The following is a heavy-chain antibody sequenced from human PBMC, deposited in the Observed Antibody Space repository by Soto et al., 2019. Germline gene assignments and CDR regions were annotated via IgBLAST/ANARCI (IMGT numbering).Heavy chain of an antibody. CDR1: GGTFSSYA. CDR3: SGDHVGYFDY. Sequence: QVQLVQSGAEVKKPGSSVKVSCKASGGTFSSYAISWVRQAPGQGLEWMGGINPIFGTADYAQKFRGRVTITADESTCTAYMELSSLRSEGTAVYCCSGDHVGYFDYCGQGTLVTVSS. CDR2: INPIFGTA. J-gene: IGHJ4*02. V-gene: IGHV1-69*12.